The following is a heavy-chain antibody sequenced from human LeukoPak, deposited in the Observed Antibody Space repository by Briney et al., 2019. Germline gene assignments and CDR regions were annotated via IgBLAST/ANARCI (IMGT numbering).Heavy chain of an antibody. D-gene: IGHD3-10*01. Sequence: PGGSLTLSCAASGFTVSSNYMSWVRQAPGKGLELVSVIYSGGSPYYADSVKGRFTISRDNSKNTLYLQMNSLRAEATAVYYCASGSGSYRTPYYYMDVWGTGTTVTVSS. CDR3: ASGSGSYRTPYYYMDV. CDR2: IYSGGSP. J-gene: IGHJ6*03. V-gene: IGHV3-53*01. CDR1: GFTVSSNY.